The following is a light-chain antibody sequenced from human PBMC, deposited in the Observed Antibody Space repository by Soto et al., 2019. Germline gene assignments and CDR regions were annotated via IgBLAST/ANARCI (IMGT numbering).Light chain of an antibody. CDR3: QQRSDWPPIT. Sequence: EIVLTQSPDTLSFSPGDRATLSCRASQSINNYLAWYQQKPGQAPRLLIYDGSNRATGIPARFSGSGSGTDFTLTISSLEPEDFAVYYCQQRSDWPPITFGQGTRLEIK. J-gene: IGKJ5*01. CDR2: DGS. CDR1: QSINNY. V-gene: IGKV3-11*01.